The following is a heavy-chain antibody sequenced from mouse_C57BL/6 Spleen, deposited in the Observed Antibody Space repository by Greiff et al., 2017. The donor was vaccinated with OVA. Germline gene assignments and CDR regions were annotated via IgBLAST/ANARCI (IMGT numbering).Heavy chain of an antibody. CDR3: AREGTGRRLGFDY. CDR2: IYPGDGDT. D-gene: IGHD4-1*01. J-gene: IGHJ2*01. Sequence: QVQLQQSGAELVKPGASVKISCKASGYAFSSYWMNWVKQRPGKGLEWIGQIYPGDGDTNYNGKFKGKATLTADKSSSTAYMQLSSLTSEDSAVYFCAREGTGRRLGFDYWGQGTTLTVSS. CDR1: GYAFSSYW. V-gene: IGHV1-80*01.